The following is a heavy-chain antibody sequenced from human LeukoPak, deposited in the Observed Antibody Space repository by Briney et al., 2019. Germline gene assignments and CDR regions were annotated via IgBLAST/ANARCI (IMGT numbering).Heavy chain of an antibody. V-gene: IGHV4-59*01. Sequence: PSETLSLTCTVSGGSISSYYWSWIRQPPGKGLEWIGYIYYSGSTNYYPSLKSQVTISVDTSKNQFSLKLSSVTAADTAVYYCARNVLGGDIWGQGTMVTVSS. CDR1: GGSISSYY. J-gene: IGHJ3*02. CDR2: IYYSGST. D-gene: IGHD3-10*01. CDR3: ARNVLGGDI.